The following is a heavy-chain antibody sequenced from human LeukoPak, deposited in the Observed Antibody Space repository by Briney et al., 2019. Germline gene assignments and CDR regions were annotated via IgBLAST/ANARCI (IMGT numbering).Heavy chain of an antibody. Sequence: GGSLRLSCAASGFTFSDYWMSWVRQAPGRGLEWVARIKQDGRDKHYVECGKGRFTIARDKAKKQEYLQMSSRMAEDTALYYCARGGRHAINAIVCAHFESWGTGTLVTASS. CDR1: GFTFSDYW. CDR2: IKQDGRDK. CDR3: ARGGRHAINAIVCAHFES. D-gene: IGHD3-22*01. J-gene: IGHJ4*02. V-gene: IGHV3-7*01.